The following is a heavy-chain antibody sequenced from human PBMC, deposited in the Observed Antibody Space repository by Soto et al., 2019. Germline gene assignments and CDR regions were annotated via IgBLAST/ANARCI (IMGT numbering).Heavy chain of an antibody. CDR1: GDSISTFY. V-gene: IGHV4-59*01. D-gene: IGHD3-22*01. J-gene: IGHJ4*02. CDR3: ARGRTVRNYADDSSDYFYFFDY. Sequence: PSETLSLTCTVSGDSISTFYWGWMRQSPGKELEWIGYVYYTGSTNYNPSLKSRVTISVDRSKNQFSLKLTSANEADTAVYYCARGRTVRNYADDSSDYFYFFDYWGQGNQVTVSS. CDR2: VYYTGST.